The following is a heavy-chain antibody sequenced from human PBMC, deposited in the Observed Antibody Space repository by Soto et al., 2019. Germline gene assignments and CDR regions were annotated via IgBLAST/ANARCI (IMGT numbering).Heavy chain of an antibody. CDR1: GYTFTSYD. Sequence: ASVKVSCKASGYTFTSYDINCVRQVSGQGLEWMGWMNPNSADTGYAQKFQGRVTMTRDTSTRTFYMELRSLRSDDTAVYYCAGIKNFKATELDYWGQGTLVTVSS. CDR3: AGIKNFKATELDY. V-gene: IGHV1-8*01. CDR2: MNPNSADT. J-gene: IGHJ4*02.